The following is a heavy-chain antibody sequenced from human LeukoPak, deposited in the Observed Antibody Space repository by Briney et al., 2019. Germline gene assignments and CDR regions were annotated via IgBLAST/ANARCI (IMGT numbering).Heavy chain of an antibody. CDR1: GYTLTELS. CDR2: IIPIFGTA. D-gene: IGHD6-19*01. J-gene: IGHJ4*02. CDR3: ARDQGQIAVAGLFDY. V-gene: IGHV1-69*06. Sequence: ASVKVSCKVPGYTLTELSMHWVRQAPGKGLEWMGGIIPIFGTANYAQKFQGRVTITADKSTSTAYMELSSLRSEDTAVYYCARDQGQIAVAGLFDYWGQGTLVTVSS.